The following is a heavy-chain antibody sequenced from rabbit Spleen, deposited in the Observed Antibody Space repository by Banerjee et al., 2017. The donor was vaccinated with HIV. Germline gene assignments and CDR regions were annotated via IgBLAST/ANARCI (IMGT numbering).Heavy chain of an antibody. CDR1: GFSFSDRDV. Sequence: QEELEESGGGLVKPEGSLTLTCKASGFSFSDRDVMCWVRQAPGKGLEWIACINTATGKPVYATWAKGRFTISKTSSTTVTLQMTSLTVADTATYFCARGSATMTMVIIGYYFNLWGPGTLVTVS. CDR3: ARGSATMTMVIIGYYFNL. J-gene: IGHJ4*01. CDR2: INTATGKP. D-gene: IGHD2-1*01. V-gene: IGHV1S45*01.